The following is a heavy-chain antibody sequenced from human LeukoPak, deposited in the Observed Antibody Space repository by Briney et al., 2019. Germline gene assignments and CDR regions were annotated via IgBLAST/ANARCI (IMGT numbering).Heavy chain of an antibody. CDR1: GYTFTSYG. CDR3: ARDYLAYCGGDCYSGYDY. D-gene: IGHD2-21*02. Sequence: ASVKASCKASGYTFTSYGISWVRQAPGQGLEWMGWISAYNGNTNYAQKLQGRVTMTTDTSTSTAYMELRSLRSDDTAVYYCARDYLAYCGGDCYSGYDYWGQGTLVTVSS. CDR2: ISAYNGNT. J-gene: IGHJ4*02. V-gene: IGHV1-18*01.